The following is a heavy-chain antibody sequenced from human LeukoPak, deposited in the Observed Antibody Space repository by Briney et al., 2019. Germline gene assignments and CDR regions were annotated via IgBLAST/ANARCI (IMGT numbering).Heavy chain of an antibody. CDR3: VRDRGWLQFDN. D-gene: IGHD5-24*01. CDR1: GFIFTDYW. CDR2: IKYDGIDK. J-gene: IGHJ4*02. V-gene: IGHV3-7*01. Sequence: SGGSLRLSCAASGFIFTDYWMNWVRQAPGKGLEWVAMIKYDGIDKQYLDSVKGRFTISRDNAKNSLYLDMNSLRAEDTVMYYCVRDRGWLQFDNWGQGTLVTVSS.